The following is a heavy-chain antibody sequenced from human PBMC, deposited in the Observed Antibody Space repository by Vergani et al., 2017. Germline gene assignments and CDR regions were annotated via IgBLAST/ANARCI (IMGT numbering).Heavy chain of an antibody. CDR1: GFTFQAFA. Sequence: VEAGGGLVQPGGSLRLSCTASGFTFQAFAFHWVRQVSGRGLEWVSGIVRNYGVKNGNSFEGRFSISRDHAKKAVFLQMNNLRHEDTALYFCVKDNDYDADGPCDLWGRGTLVTVSS. V-gene: IGHV3-9*01. D-gene: IGHD3-16*01. J-gene: IGHJ2*01. CDR2: IVRNYGVK. CDR3: VKDNDYDADGPCDL.